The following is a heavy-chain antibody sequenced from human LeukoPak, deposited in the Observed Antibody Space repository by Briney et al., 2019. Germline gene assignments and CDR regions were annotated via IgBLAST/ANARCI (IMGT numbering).Heavy chain of an antibody. V-gene: IGHV1-2*06. J-gene: IGHJ4*02. CDR3: ARGDYSNYFDY. CDR2: INPNSGGT. D-gene: IGHD4-11*01. CDR1: GYTFTGYY. Sequence: ASVKVSCKASGYTFTGYYMHWVRQAPGQGLEWMGRINPNSGGTNYAQKFQGRVTMTRDTSISTTYMELSRLRTDDTAVYYCARGDYSNYFDYWGQGTLVTVSS.